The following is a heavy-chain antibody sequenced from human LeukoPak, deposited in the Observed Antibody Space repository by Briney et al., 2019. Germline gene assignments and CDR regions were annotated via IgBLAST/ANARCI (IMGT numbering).Heavy chain of an antibody. V-gene: IGHV4-61*01. CDR2: IYYSGST. CDR3: ARAYYDILTGYSMDV. J-gene: IGHJ6*02. CDR1: GGSVSSGSYY. D-gene: IGHD3-9*01. Sequence: SETLSLTCTVSGGSVSSGSYYWSWIRQPPGKGLEWIGYIYYSGSTNYNPSLKSRVTISVDTSKNQFSLKLSSVTAADTAVYYRARAYYDILTGYSMDVWGQGTTVTVSS.